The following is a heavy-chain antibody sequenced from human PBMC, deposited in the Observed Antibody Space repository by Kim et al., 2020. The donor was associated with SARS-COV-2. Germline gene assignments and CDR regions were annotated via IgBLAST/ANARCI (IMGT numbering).Heavy chain of an antibody. CDR3: ARGRRLRQGAFDI. Sequence: YTPSPKSRVTLSVYTSKNQFSLKLSSVSAADTAVYYCARGRRLRQGAFDIWGQGTMVTVSS. D-gene: IGHD4-17*01. J-gene: IGHJ3*02. V-gene: IGHV4-34*01.